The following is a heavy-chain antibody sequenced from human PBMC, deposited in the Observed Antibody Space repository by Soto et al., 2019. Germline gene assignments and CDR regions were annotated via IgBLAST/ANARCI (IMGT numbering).Heavy chain of an antibody. CDR2: ISYDGTNK. V-gene: IGHV3-30*18. CDR3: AKLGYSSSWYAPFDP. J-gene: IGHJ5*02. D-gene: IGHD6-13*01. CDR1: GFTFSSYG. Sequence: QVQLVESGGGVVQPGRSLRLSCAASGFTFSSYGLHWVRQAPGKGLGWVAVISYDGTNKYYADSVKGRFTISRDNSKNTLFLQMNSLRAEASAVYYCAKLGYSSSWYAPFDPWGQGTLVTVSS.